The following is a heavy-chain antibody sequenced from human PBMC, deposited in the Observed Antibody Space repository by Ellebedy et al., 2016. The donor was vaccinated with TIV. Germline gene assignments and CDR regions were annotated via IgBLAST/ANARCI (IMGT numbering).Heavy chain of an antibody. CDR1: GGTFTPYS. V-gene: IGHV1-69*10. J-gene: IGHJ6*02. Sequence: AASVKVSCKASGGTFTPYSMSWVRQAPGRGLAWIGRITPMYGVPTYARRFQGRVSITVDRSTSTAYMELSGLRSEDTAVYYCTRDRVEDYNGMDVWGQGTTVTVSS. D-gene: IGHD3-10*01. CDR2: ITPMYGVP. CDR3: TRDRVEDYNGMDV.